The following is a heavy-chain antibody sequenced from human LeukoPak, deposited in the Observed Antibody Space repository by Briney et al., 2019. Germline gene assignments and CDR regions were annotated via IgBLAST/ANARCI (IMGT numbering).Heavy chain of an antibody. J-gene: IGHJ5*02. D-gene: IGHD3-10*01. CDR3: ARVKVRGGNWFDP. V-gene: IGHV1-2*02. CDR1: GYTFTGYY. Sequence: SVKVSCKASGYTFTGYYMHWVRQAPGQGLEWMGWINPNSGGTNYAQKFQGRVTMTRDTSISTAYMELSRLRSDDTAVYYCARVKVRGGNWFDPWGQGTLVTVSS. CDR2: INPNSGGT.